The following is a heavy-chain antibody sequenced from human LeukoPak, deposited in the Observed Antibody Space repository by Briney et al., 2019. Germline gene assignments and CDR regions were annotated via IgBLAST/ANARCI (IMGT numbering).Heavy chain of an antibody. CDR2: INHSGST. J-gene: IGHJ5*02. D-gene: IGHD3-3*01. V-gene: IGHV4-34*01. CDR3: ARGRYDFWSGYSPSGWFDP. CDR1: GGSFSGYY. Sequence: PSETLSLTCAVYGGSFSGYYWSRIRQPPGKGLEWIGEINHSGSTNYNPSLKSRVTISVDTSKNQFSLKLSSVTAADTAVYYCARGRYDFWSGYSPSGWFDPWGQGTLVTVSS.